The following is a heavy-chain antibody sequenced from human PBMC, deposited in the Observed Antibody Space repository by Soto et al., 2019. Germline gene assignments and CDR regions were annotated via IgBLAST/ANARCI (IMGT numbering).Heavy chain of an antibody. J-gene: IGHJ5*02. CDR3: AAGDYDYTLRWFDP. CDR2: IVVGSGNT. Sequence: ASVKVSCKASGFTFTSSAMQWVRQARGQRLEWIGWIVVGSGNTNYAQKFQERVTITRDMSTSTAYMELSSLRSEDTAVYYCAAGDYDYTLRWFDPWGQGTLVTVSS. D-gene: IGHD3-16*01. V-gene: IGHV1-58*02. CDR1: GFTFTSSA.